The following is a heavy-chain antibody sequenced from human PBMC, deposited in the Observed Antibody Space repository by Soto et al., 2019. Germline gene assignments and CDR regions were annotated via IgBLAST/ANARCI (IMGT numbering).Heavy chain of an antibody. CDR2: IWYDGSNK. Sequence: PGGSLRLSCAASGFTFSSYGMHWVRQAPGKGLEWVAVIWYDGSNKYYADSVKGRFTISRDNSKNTLYLQMNSLRAEDTAVYYCARDLSRGYSYGSDYWGQGTLVTAPQ. CDR3: ARDLSRGYSYGSDY. CDR1: GFTFSSYG. D-gene: IGHD5-18*01. V-gene: IGHV3-33*01. J-gene: IGHJ4*02.